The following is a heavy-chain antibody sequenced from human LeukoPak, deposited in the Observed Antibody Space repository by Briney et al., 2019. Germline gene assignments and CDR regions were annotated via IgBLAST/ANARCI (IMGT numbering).Heavy chain of an antibody. V-gene: IGHV4-59*08. J-gene: IGHJ3*02. CDR3: ARQLGYCSSLSCYPSFDI. CDR2: IYYSGTT. Sequence: SETLSLTCTVSGGSITSYYWSWIRQTPEKGLEWIGYIYYSGTTNYNPSLKGRLTILVDTSKNQFSLKLSSVTAADTAVYYCARQLGYCSSLSCYPSFDIWGQGTTVTVSS. D-gene: IGHD2-2*01. CDR1: GGSITSYY.